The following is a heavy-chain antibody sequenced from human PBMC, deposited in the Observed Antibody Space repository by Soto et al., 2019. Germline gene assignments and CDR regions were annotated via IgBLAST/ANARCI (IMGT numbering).Heavy chain of an antibody. D-gene: IGHD6-13*01. CDR3: ARYNAASGTYYFDF. CDR1: GGSISSYY. CDR2: IYYSGSA. V-gene: IGHV4-59*12. J-gene: IGHJ4*02. Sequence: SETLSLTCTVSGGSISSYYWSWIRQPPGKGLEWIGYIYYSGSANYNPSLKSRVTISVDISKSQFSLRLTSVTAADTAVYYCARYNAASGTYYFDFWGQGALVTVSS.